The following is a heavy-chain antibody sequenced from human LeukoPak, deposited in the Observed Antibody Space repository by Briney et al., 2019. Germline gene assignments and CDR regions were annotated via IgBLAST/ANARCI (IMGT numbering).Heavy chain of an antibody. Sequence: GGSLRLSCAASGFTFSSYAMSWVRQAPGKGREWVSAISGSGVSTYYADSVKSRFPISRDNSKNMLYLQMTSLRADDTAVLCCAKPPEGRRGFYGADYWGQGTLVTVSS. CDR3: AKPPEGRRGFYGADY. J-gene: IGHJ4*02. CDR1: GFTFSSYA. D-gene: IGHD3-3*01. CDR2: ISGSGVST. V-gene: IGHV3-23*01.